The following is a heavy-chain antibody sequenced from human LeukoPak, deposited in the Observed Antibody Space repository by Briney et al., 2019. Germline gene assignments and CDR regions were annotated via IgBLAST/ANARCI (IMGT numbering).Heavy chain of an antibody. V-gene: IGHV1-2*02. CDR3: ARDLLVLAPYNWNYGDDY. Sequence: ASVKVSCKASGYTFTGYYMHWVRQAPGQGLEWMGWINPNSGGTNYAQKFQGRVTMTRDTSISTAYMELSRLRFDDAAVYYCARDLLVLAPYNWNYGDDYWGQGTLVTVSS. D-gene: IGHD1-7*01. J-gene: IGHJ4*02. CDR1: GYTFTGYY. CDR2: INPNSGGT.